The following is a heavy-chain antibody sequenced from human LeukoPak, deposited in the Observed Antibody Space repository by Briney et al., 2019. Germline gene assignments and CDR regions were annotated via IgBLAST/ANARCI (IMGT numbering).Heavy chain of an antibody. CDR1: GGSISSYY. D-gene: IGHD3-3*01. Sequence: SETLSLTCTVSGGSISSYYWSWVRQPPGKGLEWIGFVYYTGSTNYNPSLKSRVTISLDTSKSQFSLKVRYVTAADTAVYYCARGLNDSWTGENYWGRGTLVTVSS. J-gene: IGHJ4*02. CDR2: VYYTGST. V-gene: IGHV4-59*12. CDR3: ARGLNDSWTGENY.